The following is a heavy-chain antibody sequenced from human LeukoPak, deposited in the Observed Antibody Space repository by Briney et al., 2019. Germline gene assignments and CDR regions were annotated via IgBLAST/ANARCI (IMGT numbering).Heavy chain of an antibody. CDR1: GYTFTSYD. Sequence: ASVKVSCKASGYTFTSYDINWVRQATGQGLEWMGGIIPIFGTANYAQKFQGRVTITADESTSTAYMELSSLRSEDTAVYYCARYLVQAATWGPDWFDPWGQGTLVTVSS. CDR2: IIPIFGTA. V-gene: IGHV1-69*13. J-gene: IGHJ5*02. D-gene: IGHD2-15*01. CDR3: ARYLVQAATWGPDWFDP.